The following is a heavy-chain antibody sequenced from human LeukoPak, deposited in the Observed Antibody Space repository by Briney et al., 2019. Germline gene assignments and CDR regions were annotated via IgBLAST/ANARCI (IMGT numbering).Heavy chain of an antibody. CDR2: IYYSGST. V-gene: IGHV4-39*01. D-gene: IGHD1-1*01. J-gene: IGHJ4*02. Sequence: SETLSLTCTVSGGSISSSSYYWGWIRQPPGKGLEWIGSIYYSGSTYYNPSLKSRVTISVDTSKNQFFLKLSSVTAADTAVYYCARHVRGTTRNYYFDYWGQGTLVTVSS. CDR1: GGSISSSSYY. CDR3: ARHVRGTTRNYYFDY.